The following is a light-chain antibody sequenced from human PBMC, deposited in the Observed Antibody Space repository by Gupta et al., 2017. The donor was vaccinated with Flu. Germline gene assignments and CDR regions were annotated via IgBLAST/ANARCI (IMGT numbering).Light chain of an antibody. CDR3: QQYDFLPRT. CDR1: QSVTSK. J-gene: IGKJ2*02. Sequence: IVLTQSPGTLSLSPEERATITCRASQSVTSKLVWYQQKPGQAPRLLIYEASTRATGLPDRFSGSGSGTDFTLTISRLEAEDFAAYYCQQYDFLPRTFGQGTKLEIK. CDR2: EAS. V-gene: IGKV3-20*01.